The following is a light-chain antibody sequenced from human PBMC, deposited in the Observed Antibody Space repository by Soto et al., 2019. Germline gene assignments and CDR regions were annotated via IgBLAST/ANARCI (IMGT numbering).Light chain of an antibody. CDR1: QSVLSSSNTKNS. CDR2: WAS. V-gene: IGKV4-1*01. J-gene: IGKJ1*01. Sequence: DIVMTQSPDSLAVSLGERATINCKSSQSVLSSSNTKNSIAWYQQKPGQPPRLLIYWASTRETGVPDRFSVSAYGPDFTLPISSLQDEEEEVYSCYQYEKTPPWTFGRATKGDIK. CDR3: YQYEKTPPWT.